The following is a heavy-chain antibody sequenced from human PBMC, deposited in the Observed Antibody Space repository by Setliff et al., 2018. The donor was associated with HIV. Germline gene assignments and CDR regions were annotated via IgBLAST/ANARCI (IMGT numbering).Heavy chain of an antibody. Sequence: ASVKVSCKASGGTFSSYAISWVRQAPGQGLEWKGGIIPIFGTANYAQKFQGRVTITADESTSTAYMELSSLRSEDTAVYYCARDPGGYDSSGFDAFDIWGQGTMVTVSS. CDR2: IIPIFGTA. CDR3: ARDPGGYDSSGFDAFDI. J-gene: IGHJ3*02. V-gene: IGHV1-69*13. CDR1: GGTFSSYA. D-gene: IGHD3-22*01.